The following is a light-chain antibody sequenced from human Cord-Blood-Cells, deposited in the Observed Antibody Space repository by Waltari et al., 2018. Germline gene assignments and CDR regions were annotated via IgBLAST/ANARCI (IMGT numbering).Light chain of an antibody. CDR2: SNN. J-gene: IGLJ3*02. V-gene: IGLV1-44*01. CDR1: SSNIGSNT. Sequence: QSVLTQPPSASGTPGQRVTISCSGSSSNIGSNTVNWYQQLPGTAPKLPIYSNNARHSGVPDGFSGSKSGTSASLAISGLQSEDEADYYCAAWDDSLNGWVFGGGTKLTVL. CDR3: AAWDDSLNGWV.